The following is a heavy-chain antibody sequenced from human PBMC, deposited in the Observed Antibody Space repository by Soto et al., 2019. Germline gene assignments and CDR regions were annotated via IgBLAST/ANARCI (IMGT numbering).Heavy chain of an antibody. V-gene: IGHV1-46*01. D-gene: IGHD5-12*01. CDR1: GYPFTSYH. J-gene: IGHJ5*02. CDR3: ARGHEYSFGYNWFDP. CDR2: INPTEGRT. Sequence: QVQLVQSGAEVRKPGASLKLSCQTSGYPFTSYHMHWVRQAPGQGLEWMGVINPTEGRTRYSQRFQDRVTMTRDTSTSTVYMELSSLRSEDTATYFCARGHEYSFGYNWFDPWGQGTLVTVSS.